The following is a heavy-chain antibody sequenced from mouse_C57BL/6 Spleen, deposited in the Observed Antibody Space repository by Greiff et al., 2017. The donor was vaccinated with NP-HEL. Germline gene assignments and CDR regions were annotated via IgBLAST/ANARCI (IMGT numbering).Heavy chain of an antibody. CDR1: GYTFTDHT. Sequence: VKLVESDAELVKPGASVKISCKVSGYTFTDHTIHWMKQRPEQGLEWIGYIYPRDGSTKYNEKFKGKATLTADKSSSTAYMQLNSLTSEDSAVYFCASPYDFYAMDYWGQGTSVTVSS. CDR2: IYPRDGST. J-gene: IGHJ4*01. V-gene: IGHV1-78*01. CDR3: ASPYDFYAMDY.